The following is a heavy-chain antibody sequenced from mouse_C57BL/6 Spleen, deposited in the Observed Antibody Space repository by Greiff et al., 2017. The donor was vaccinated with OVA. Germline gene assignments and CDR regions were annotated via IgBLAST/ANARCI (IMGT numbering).Heavy chain of an antibody. J-gene: IGHJ3*01. D-gene: IGHD1-1*01. CDR3: ARSDYYGSSSWFAY. CDR2: IDPSDSYT. CDR1: GYTFTSYW. V-gene: IGHV1-69*01. Sequence: QVQLQQPGAELVMPGASVKLSCKASGYTFTSYWMHWVKQRPGQGLEWIGEIDPSDSYTNYNQKFKGKSTLTVDKSSSTASMQLSSLTSEDSAVYYCARSDYYGSSSWFAYWGQGTLVTVSA.